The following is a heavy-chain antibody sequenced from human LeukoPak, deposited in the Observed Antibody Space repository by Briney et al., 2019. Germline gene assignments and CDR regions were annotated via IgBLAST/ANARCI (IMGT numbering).Heavy chain of an antibody. D-gene: IGHD6-13*01. CDR3: AKDIRVRSSSYFDY. V-gene: IGHV3-9*01. CDR2: ISWNSGSI. CDR1: GFTFDDYA. J-gene: IGHJ4*02. Sequence: GGSLRLSCAASGFTFDDYAMHWVRQAPGKGLEWVSGISWNSGSIGYADSVKGRFTISRDNAKNSLYLQMNSLRAEDTALYYCAKDIRVRSSSYFDYWGQGTLATVSS.